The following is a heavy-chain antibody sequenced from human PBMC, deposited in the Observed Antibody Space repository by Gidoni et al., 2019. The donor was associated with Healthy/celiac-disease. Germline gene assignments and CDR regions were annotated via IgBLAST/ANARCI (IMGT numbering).Heavy chain of an antibody. CDR1: GFTFSSYA. D-gene: IGHD3-9*01. J-gene: IGHJ4*02. V-gene: IGHV3-23*01. CDR2: ISGSGGST. CDR3: AKSGEPLRYFDWLEYYFDY. Sequence: EVQLLESGGGLVQPGGSLRLSCAASGFTFSSYAMSWVRQAPGKGLEWVSAISGSGGSTYYADSVKGRFTISRDNSKNTLYLQMNSLRAEDTAVYYCAKSGEPLRYFDWLEYYFDYWGQGTLVTVSS.